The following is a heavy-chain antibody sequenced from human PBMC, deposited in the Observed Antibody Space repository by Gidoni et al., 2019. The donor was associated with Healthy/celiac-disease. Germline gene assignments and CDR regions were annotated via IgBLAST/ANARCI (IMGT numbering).Heavy chain of an antibody. CDR3: ASQVGGYCSSTSCL. V-gene: IGHV3-21*01. J-gene: IGHJ4*02. CDR1: GFTFSSYS. CDR2: SSSSSSYI. D-gene: IGHD2-2*01. Sequence: EFQLVESGGGLVKPGGSLSLSCAASGFTFSSYSMNWVRQAPGKGLEWVSSSSSSSSYIYYADSVKGRFTISRDNAKNSLYLQMNSLRAEDTAVYYCASQVGGYCSSTSCLWGQGTLVTVSS.